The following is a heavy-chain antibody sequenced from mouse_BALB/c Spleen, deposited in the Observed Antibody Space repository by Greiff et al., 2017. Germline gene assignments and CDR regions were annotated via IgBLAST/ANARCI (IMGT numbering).Heavy chain of an antibody. CDR1: GFTFSSYA. Sequence: EVMLVESGGGLVKPGGSLKLSCAASGFTFSSYAMSWVRQSPEKRLEWVAEISSGGSYTYYPDTVTGRFTISRDNAKNTLYLEMSSLRSEDTAMYYCAREGYYGSSYMHYAMDYWGQGTSVTVSS. CDR2: ISSGGSYT. J-gene: IGHJ4*01. CDR3: AREGYYGSSYMHYAMDY. D-gene: IGHD1-1*01. V-gene: IGHV5-9-4*01.